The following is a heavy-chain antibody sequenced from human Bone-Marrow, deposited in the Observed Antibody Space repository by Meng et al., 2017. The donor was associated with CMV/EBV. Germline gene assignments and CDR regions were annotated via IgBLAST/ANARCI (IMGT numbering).Heavy chain of an antibody. D-gene: IGHD3-3*01. J-gene: IGHJ4*02. CDR2: IYQSGST. Sequence: SQTLSLTCTVSTYSISTDYYWGWIRQPPGKGLEWVASIYQSGSTYYNPSLKSRVTISVDRSKNQFSLKLSSVTAADTAVYYCARNDFWSGYSPVYWGQGTLVTVSS. V-gene: IGHV4-38-2*02. CDR1: TYSISTDYY. CDR3: ARNDFWSGYSPVY.